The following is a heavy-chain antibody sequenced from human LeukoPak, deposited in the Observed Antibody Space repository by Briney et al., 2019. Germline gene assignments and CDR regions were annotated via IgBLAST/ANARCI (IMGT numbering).Heavy chain of an antibody. CDR2: VQGDGSDT. J-gene: IGHJ5*02. CDR1: GFTFSNYG. Sequence: GGSLRLSCAASGFTFSNYGMHWVRQAPGKGLEWVAFVQGDGSDTYYADSVKGRFTISRDNSKSTLYLQMNSLRAEDTAVYYCARRLELGPSWFDPWGQGTLVTVSS. V-gene: IGHV3-30*02. D-gene: IGHD1-7*01. CDR3: ARRLELGPSWFDP.